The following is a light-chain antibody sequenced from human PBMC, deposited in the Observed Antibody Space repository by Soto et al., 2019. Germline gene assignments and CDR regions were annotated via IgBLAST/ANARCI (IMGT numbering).Light chain of an antibody. CDR2: DAS. J-gene: IGKJ2*01. Sequence: EIVLTQSPATLSLSPGERATLSCRASQSVSSYLAWYQQKPGQAPRLLIYDASNRATGIPARFSGSGSGTDFTLTISSLEPEDFAVYCCQQRSNWPRTFGQGTKLELK. CDR3: QQRSNWPRT. CDR1: QSVSSY. V-gene: IGKV3-11*01.